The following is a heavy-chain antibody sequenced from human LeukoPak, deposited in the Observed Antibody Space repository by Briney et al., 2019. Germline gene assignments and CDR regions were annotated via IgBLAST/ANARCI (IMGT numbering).Heavy chain of an antibody. CDR3: ARNFVVVVVSGGYYFDY. V-gene: IGHV4-39*01. Sequence: SETLSLTCTVSGGSISSSSYYWGWIRQPPGKGLEWIGSIYYSGSTYYNPSLKSRVTISVDTSKNQFSLKLSSVTAADTAVYYCARNFVVVVVSGGYYFDYWGQGTLVTVSS. CDR1: GGSISSSSYY. D-gene: IGHD3-22*01. J-gene: IGHJ4*02. CDR2: IYYSGST.